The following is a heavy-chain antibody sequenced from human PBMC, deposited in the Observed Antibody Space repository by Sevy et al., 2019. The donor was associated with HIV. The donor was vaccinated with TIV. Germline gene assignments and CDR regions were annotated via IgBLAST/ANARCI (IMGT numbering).Heavy chain of an antibody. J-gene: IGHJ4*02. V-gene: IGHV1-24*01. CDR1: GYTLTGFS. D-gene: IGHD3-22*01. CDR2: FDPEDGET. CDR3: ATSKDYYDSSGYPFDY. Sequence: ASVKVSCKVTGYTLTGFSMHWVRQTPGKGLERKGTFDPEDGETIYPQKFQGRVIMTEDTSADTAHMDLSSLTSEDTAVYYCATSKDYYDSSGYPFDYWGQGTLVFVSS.